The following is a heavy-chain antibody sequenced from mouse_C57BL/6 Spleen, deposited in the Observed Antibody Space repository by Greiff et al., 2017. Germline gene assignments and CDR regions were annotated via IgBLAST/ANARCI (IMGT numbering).Heavy chain of an antibody. CDR3: ARGGNPDWYFDV. V-gene: IGHV1-4*01. CDR2: INPSSGYT. J-gene: IGHJ1*03. CDR1: GYTFTSYT. Sequence: QVQLKQSGAELARPGASVKMSCKASGYTFTSYTMHWVKQRPGQGLEWIGYINPSSGYTKYNQKFKDKATLTADKSSSTAYMQLSSLTSEDSAVYYCARGGNPDWYFDVWGTGTTVTVSS. D-gene: IGHD2-1*01.